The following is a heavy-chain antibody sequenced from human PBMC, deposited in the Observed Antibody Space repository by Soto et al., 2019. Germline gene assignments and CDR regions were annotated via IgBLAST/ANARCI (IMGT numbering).Heavy chain of an antibody. CDR3: ARHQSGWDYFDY. V-gene: IGHV4-59*08. J-gene: IGHJ4*02. D-gene: IGHD6-19*01. CDR1: GGSISSHY. Sequence: SETLSLTCTVSGGSISSHYWSWIRQPPGKGLEWIGYIYYTGGTNYNPSLKSRVTTSVDMSKNQFSLKLSSGTAADTAVYYCARHQSGWDYFDYWGQGTLVTVSS. CDR2: IYYTGGT.